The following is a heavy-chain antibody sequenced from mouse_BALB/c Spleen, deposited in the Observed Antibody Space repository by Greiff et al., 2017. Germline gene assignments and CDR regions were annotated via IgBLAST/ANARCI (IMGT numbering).Heavy chain of an antibody. D-gene: IGHD2-4*01. CDR3: ARTYYDYPYYYAMDY. Sequence: VKLQQSGPGLVQPSQSLSITCTVSGFSLTSYGVHWVRQSPGKGLEWLGVIWSGGSTDYNAAFISRLSISKDNSKSQVFFKMNSLQANDTAIYYCARTYYDYPYYYAMDYWGQGTSVTVSA. V-gene: IGHV2-2*02. CDR2: IWSGGST. CDR1: GFSLTSYG. J-gene: IGHJ4*01.